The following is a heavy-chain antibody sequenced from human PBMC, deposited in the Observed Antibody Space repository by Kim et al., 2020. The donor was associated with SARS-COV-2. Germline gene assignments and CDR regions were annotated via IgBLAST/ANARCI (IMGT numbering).Heavy chain of an antibody. V-gene: IGHV4-34*01. CDR1: GGSFSGYY. CDR3: ARLQGFSYGHFYYYGMDV. Sequence: SETLSLTCAVYGGSFSGYYWSWIRQPPGKGLEWIGEINHSGDTKYNPSLKSRVTISVDTSKNQFSLRLSSVTAADTAVYYCARLQGFSYGHFYYYGMDVWGQGTTVTVSS. J-gene: IGHJ6*02. D-gene: IGHD5-18*01. CDR2: INHSGDT.